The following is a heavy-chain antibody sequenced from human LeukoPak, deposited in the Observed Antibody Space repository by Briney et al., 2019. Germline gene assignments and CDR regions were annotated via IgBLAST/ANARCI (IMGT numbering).Heavy chain of an antibody. CDR1: GFTFSNYW. V-gene: IGHV3-74*01. CDR2: IDASAKTT. Sequence: PGGSLRLSCAASGFTFSNYWLHWVRQAPGKGLVWVSRIDASAKTTSYADSVKGRFTISTDNAKKTLYLQMNSLRVEDTAVYYCLTVVETTIAAFDIWGQGTMVTVSS. J-gene: IGHJ3*02. CDR3: LTVVETTIAAFDI. D-gene: IGHD1-26*01.